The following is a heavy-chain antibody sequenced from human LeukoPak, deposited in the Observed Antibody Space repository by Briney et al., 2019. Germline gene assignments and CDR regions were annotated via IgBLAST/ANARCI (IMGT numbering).Heavy chain of an antibody. CDR1: GFTLSSYA. V-gene: IGHV3-30*04. D-gene: IGHD6-19*01. Sequence: PGGCLRLSCAASGFTLSSYAMHWVRQAPGKGREWVAVISYDGSNTYYADSVKGRFTISRDNSKTTLYLQMNSLRAEDAAVYYCARVGIAVAGNGGAFDIWGQGTMVTVSS. CDR3: ARVGIAVAGNGGAFDI. CDR2: ISYDGSNT. J-gene: IGHJ3*02.